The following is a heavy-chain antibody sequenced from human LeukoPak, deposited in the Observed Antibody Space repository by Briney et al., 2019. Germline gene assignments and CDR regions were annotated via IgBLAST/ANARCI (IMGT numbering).Heavy chain of an antibody. Sequence: PGGSLRLSCAASGFTFSSYGMHWVRQAPGKGLEWVAVISYDGSNKYYADSVKGRFTISRDNSKNTLYLQMNSLRAEDTAVYYCAKEVAGYYDSSGHLPVDYWGQGTLVTVSS. CDR1: GFTFSSYG. D-gene: IGHD3-22*01. CDR3: AKEVAGYYDSSGHLPVDY. CDR2: ISYDGSNK. J-gene: IGHJ4*02. V-gene: IGHV3-30*18.